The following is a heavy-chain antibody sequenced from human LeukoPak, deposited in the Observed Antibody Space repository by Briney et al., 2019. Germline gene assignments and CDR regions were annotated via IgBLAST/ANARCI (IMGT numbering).Heavy chain of an antibody. CDR3: AREPTYTSSWYTSCDY. V-gene: IGHV3-74*01. CDR2: INSDGSST. D-gene: IGHD6-13*01. J-gene: IGHJ4*02. Sequence: PGGSLRLSCAASGFTFSSYWMHWVRQAPGKGLVWVSRINSDGSSTSYADSVKGRFTISRDSAKNTLYLQMNSLRAEDTAVYYCAREPTYTSSWYTSCDYWGQGTLVTVSS. CDR1: GFTFSSYW.